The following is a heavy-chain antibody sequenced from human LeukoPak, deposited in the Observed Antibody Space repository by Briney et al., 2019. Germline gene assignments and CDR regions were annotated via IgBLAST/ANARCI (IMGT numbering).Heavy chain of an antibody. CDR2: IYYSGDT. CDR3: ARHQWHYYYYMGV. J-gene: IGHJ6*03. CDR1: GGSISSSSYY. V-gene: IGHV4-39*01. Sequence: SETLSLTCTVSGGSISSSSYYWGWIRQPPGKGLEWIGSIYYSGDTYYNPSLKSRRVTISVDTSKNQFSLRLSSVTAADTSVYYCARHQWHYYYYMGVWGKGSTVTVSS. D-gene: IGHD6-19*01.